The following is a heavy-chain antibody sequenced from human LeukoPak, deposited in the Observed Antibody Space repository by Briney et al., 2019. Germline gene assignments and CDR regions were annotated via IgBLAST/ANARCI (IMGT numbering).Heavy chain of an antibody. CDR1: GFTFSSYW. CDR2: INSDGSST. CDR3: ARDPQPSGYYYYYYMDV. D-gene: IGHD1-14*01. J-gene: IGHJ6*03. V-gene: IGHV3-74*01. Sequence: GGSLRLSCAASGFTFSSYWMHWVRQAPGKGLVWVSRINSDGSSTSYADSVKGRFTISRDNAKNTLYLQMNSLRAEDTAVYYCARDPQPSGYYYYYYMDVWGEGTTVTISS.